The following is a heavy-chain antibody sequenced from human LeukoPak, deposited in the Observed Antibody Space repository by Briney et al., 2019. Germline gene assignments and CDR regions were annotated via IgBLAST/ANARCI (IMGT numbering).Heavy chain of an antibody. CDR1: IDSFSNYH. CDR2: VNEVGGT. D-gene: IGHD4-17*01. CDR3: ARDLDTTVTMKGMDV. V-gene: IGHV4-34*01. J-gene: IGHJ6*04. Sequence: SETLSLTCAVYIDSFSNYHWNWIRQTPSKGLEWIGEVNEVGGTNISPSLRNRVILSVDTSKNQFFLKLISVTVADTAVYYCARDLDTTVTMKGMDVWGKGTTVTVSS.